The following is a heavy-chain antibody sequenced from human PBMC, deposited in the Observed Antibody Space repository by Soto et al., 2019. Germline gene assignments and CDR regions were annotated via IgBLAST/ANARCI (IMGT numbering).Heavy chain of an antibody. D-gene: IGHD6-19*01. J-gene: IGHJ4*02. V-gene: IGHV4-39*01. CDR1: GGSISSSSYY. CDR2: IYYSGST. CDR3: ARLAPPTVAGSHRIGFDY. Sequence: SETLSLTCTVSGGSISSSSYYWGWIRQPPGKGLEWIGSIYYSGSTYYNPSLKSRVTISVDTSKNQFSLKLSSVTAADTAVYYCARLAPPTVAGSHRIGFDYWGQGTLVTVSS.